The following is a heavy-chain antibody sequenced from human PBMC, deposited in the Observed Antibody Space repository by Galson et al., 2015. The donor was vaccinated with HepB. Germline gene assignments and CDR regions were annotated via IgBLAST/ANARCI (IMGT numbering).Heavy chain of an antibody. CDR3: ARDPPLGAPFDY. CDR1: GFTFNDYN. CDR2: INSDSTYI. D-gene: IGHD7-27*01. Sequence: SLRLSCAASGFTFNDYNMIWVRQAPGKGLEWVSSINSDSTYIYYADSVRGRFTISRDNAKNSLYLQMDSLRVEVTAIYYCARDPPLGAPFDYWGQGTLVTVSS. J-gene: IGHJ4*02. V-gene: IGHV3-21*01.